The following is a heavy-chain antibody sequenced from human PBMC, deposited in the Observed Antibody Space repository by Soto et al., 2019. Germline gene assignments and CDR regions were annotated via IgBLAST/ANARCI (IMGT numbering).Heavy chain of an antibody. Sequence: GASVKVSCKSSGYTLSGNYIHCVRQAPGQGLEWMGWINPNRDSTNYAAKLQGRVTMTRDTSTSTAYMELSRLTSDDTAVYYCARERGSEYFYYGLDVWGQGTTVTVSS. J-gene: IGHJ6*02. CDR1: GYTLSGNY. D-gene: IGHD3-9*01. CDR2: INPNRDST. CDR3: ARERGSEYFYYGLDV. V-gene: IGHV1-2*02.